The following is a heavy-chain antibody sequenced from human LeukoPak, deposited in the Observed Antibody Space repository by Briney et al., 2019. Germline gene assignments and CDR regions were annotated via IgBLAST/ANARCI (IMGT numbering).Heavy chain of an antibody. CDR3: ARESRYCGGDCYSPGYFDY. Sequence: ASVKVSCKASGYTFTSYYKHGVRQAPGQGLEWMGIIDPSGGSTSYAQKFQGRVTMTRDTSTSTVYMELSSLRSEDTAVYYCARESRYCGGDCYSPGYFDYWGQGTLVTVSS. J-gene: IGHJ4*02. V-gene: IGHV1-46*01. CDR2: IDPSGGST. D-gene: IGHD2-21*02. CDR1: GYTFTSYY.